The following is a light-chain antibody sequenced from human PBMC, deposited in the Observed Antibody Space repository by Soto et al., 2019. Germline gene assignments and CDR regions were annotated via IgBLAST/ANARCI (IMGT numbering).Light chain of an antibody. CDR3: QQFNNWPPRT. CDR2: SAS. J-gene: IGKJ4*01. V-gene: IGKV3-15*01. CDR1: QFVSTH. Sequence: EVVMPQSPSPLSVSPGERATLSCMASQFVSTHLAWYQQKPGQAPRLLIYSASTRATGIPARFSGSGSVTEFTLTISSLQSEDSAVYYCQQFNNWPPRTFGGGTKVEIK.